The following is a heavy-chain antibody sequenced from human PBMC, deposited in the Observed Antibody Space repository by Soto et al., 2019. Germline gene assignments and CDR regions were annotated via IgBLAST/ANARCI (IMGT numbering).Heavy chain of an antibody. J-gene: IGHJ4*02. CDR2: IFATSTTI. V-gene: IGHV3-48*04. D-gene: IGHD3-9*01. CDR1: GFTFRSYS. CDR3: ARDKDWAFDY. Sequence: EVQLVESGGGLVQPGGSLRLSCVASGFTFRSYSMVWVRQAPGKGLEWISYIFATSTTIYYADSVKGRFTVSRDNTQNSLFLLMNSLRAEDTAIYYCARDKDWAFDYWGQGTLVTGSS.